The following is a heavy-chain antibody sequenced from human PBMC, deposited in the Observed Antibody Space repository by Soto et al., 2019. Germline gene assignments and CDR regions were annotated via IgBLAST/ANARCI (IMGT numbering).Heavy chain of an antibody. CDR3: DVAGENFDY. V-gene: IGHV4-34*01. CDR2: INHSGST. J-gene: IGHJ4*02. CDR1: GGSFNSFY. D-gene: IGHD6-19*01. Sequence: QVQLQQWGAGLLKPSETLSLTCAVYGGSFNSFYWGWIRQSPGKGLEWIGEINHSGSTNYNPSFKSRVTVSADTSKKQFSLNLSSVTAADPAVYYCDVAGENFDYWGQGALVTVSS.